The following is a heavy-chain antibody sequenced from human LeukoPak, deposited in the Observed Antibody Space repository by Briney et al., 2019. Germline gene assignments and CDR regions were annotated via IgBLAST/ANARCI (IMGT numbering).Heavy chain of an antibody. CDR3: ARRGYCSGGSCYSGYFDY. Sequence: PGASLKISCTGSGYSFTSYLICWVRQMPGKGLEWMGIIYPGDSDTRYSPSFQGQVTISADKSISTAYLQWSSLQASDTAMYYCARRGYCSGGSCYSGYFDYWGQGTLVTVSS. J-gene: IGHJ4*02. CDR1: GYSFTSYL. CDR2: IYPGDSDT. D-gene: IGHD2-15*01. V-gene: IGHV5-51*01.